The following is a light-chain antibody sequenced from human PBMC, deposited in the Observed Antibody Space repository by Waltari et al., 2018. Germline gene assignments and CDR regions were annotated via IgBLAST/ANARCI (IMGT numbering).Light chain of an antibody. CDR2: HAS. V-gene: IGKV3-11*01. Sequence: EIGLTQSLSTLSLAPGDRATLSCRPSQSVSTFLAWYQQKPGQAPRLLIYHASTRATGIPARFSGSGSGTDFTLTISSLEPEDFAVYYCQQRANWPPLTFGGGTKVEI. CDR1: QSVSTF. J-gene: IGKJ4*01. CDR3: QQRANWPPLT.